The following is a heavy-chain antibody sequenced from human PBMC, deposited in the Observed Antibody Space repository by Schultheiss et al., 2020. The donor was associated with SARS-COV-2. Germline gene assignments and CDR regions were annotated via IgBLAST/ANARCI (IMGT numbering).Heavy chain of an antibody. CDR2: IYHTGGT. D-gene: IGHD3-16*01. J-gene: IGHJ6*02. CDR3: ARDAGLTPTGGRGMDV. Sequence: SETLSLTCAVSGGSISSSNWWSWVRQSPGKGLEWIGEIYHTGGTYFNPSLESRVTISIEGSQNQFSLRLTSVTAADTAVYYCARDAGLTPTGGRGMDVWGQGTTVTVSS. V-gene: IGHV4-4*02. CDR1: GGSISSSNW.